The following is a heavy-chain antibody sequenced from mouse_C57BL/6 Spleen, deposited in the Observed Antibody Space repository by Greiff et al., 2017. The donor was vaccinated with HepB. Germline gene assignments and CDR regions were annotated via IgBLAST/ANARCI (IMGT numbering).Heavy chain of an antibody. J-gene: IGHJ4*01. CDR2: INPSNGGT. CDR3: ARPSSGYVNYDMDY. D-gene: IGHD3-2*02. CDR1: GYTFTSYW. Sequence: VQLQQPGTELVKPGASVKLSCQASGYTFTSYWMHWVKQRTGQGLEWIGNINPSNGGTTYNEQFKSKATLTVDKSSSTAYLQLSSRTSEDAAVYYCARPSSGYVNYDMDYWGQGTSVTVSS. V-gene: IGHV1-53*01.